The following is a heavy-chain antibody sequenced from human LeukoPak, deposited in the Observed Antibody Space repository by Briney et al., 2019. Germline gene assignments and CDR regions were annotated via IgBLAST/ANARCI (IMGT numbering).Heavy chain of an antibody. Sequence: SETLSLTCTVSGGSISSYYWSWIRQPPGKGLEWIGYIYYSGSTNYNPSLKSRVTISVDTSKNQFSLKLSSVTAADTAVYYLARFPGNQEAFEIWGQGTMVTVSS. CDR1: GGSISSYY. J-gene: IGHJ3*02. V-gene: IGHV4-59*01. D-gene: IGHD1-14*01. CDR3: ARFPGNQEAFEI. CDR2: IYYSGST.